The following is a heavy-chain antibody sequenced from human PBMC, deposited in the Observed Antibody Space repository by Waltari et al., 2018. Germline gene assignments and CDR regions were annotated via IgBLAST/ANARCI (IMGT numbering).Heavy chain of an antibody. Sequence: QVQLQESGPGLVKPSETLSLTCTVPGGSLNSRYYWGWIRQPPGKGLEWIGSIYYSGSTYYNPSLKSRVTISVDTSKNQFSLKLNSVTAADTAVYYCARGQDYYDNSGIGYWGQGTLVTVSS. CDR1: GGSLNSRYY. CDR3: ARGQDYYDNSGIGY. D-gene: IGHD3-22*01. V-gene: IGHV4-39*07. CDR2: IYYSGST. J-gene: IGHJ4*02.